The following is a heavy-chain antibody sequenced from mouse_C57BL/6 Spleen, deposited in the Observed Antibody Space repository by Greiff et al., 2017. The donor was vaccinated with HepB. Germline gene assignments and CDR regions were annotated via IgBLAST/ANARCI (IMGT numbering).Heavy chain of an antibody. Sequence: EVQVVESGGGLVQPGGSMKLSCVASGFTFSNYWMNWVRQSPEKGLEWVAQIRLKSDNYATHYAESVKGRFTISRDDSKSSVYLQMNNLRAEDTGIYYCTRPLYDGDAMDYWGQGTSVTVSS. J-gene: IGHJ4*01. CDR1: GFTFSNYW. D-gene: IGHD2-12*01. V-gene: IGHV6-3*01. CDR2: IRLKSDNYAT. CDR3: TRPLYDGDAMDY.